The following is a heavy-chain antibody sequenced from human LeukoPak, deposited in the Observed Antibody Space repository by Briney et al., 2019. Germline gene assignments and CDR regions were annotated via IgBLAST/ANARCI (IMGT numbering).Heavy chain of an antibody. V-gene: IGHV3-9*01. CDR3: AKDIGSSYPGFRFDY. Sequence: GGSLRLSCAASGFTFDDYAMHWVRQAPGNGLQLVSGISWNSGSIGYGDSVKGRFTISRDNAKNSLYLQMNSLRAEDTALYYCAKDIGSSYPGFRFDYWGQGTLVTVSS. CDR1: GFTFDDYA. D-gene: IGHD3-22*01. CDR2: ISWNSGSI. J-gene: IGHJ4*02.